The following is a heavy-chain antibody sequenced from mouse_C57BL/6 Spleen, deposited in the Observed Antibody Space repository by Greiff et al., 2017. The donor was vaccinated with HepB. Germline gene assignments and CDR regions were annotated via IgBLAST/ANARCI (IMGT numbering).Heavy chain of an antibody. Sequence: EVKLLESGGGLVKPGGSLKLSCAASGFTFSDYGMHWVRQAPEKGLEWVAYISSGSSTIYYADTVKGRFTISRDNAKNTLFLQMTSLRSEATAMYYCARTWLYYFDYWGQGTTLTVSS. V-gene: IGHV5-17*01. CDR2: ISSGSSTI. CDR3: ARTWLYYFDY. CDR1: GFTFSDYG. D-gene: IGHD2-2*01. J-gene: IGHJ2*01.